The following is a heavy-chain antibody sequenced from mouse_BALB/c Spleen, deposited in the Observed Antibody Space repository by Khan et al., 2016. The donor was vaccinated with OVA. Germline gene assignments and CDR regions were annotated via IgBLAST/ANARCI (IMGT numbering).Heavy chain of an antibody. CDR1: GYTFTDYV. CDR2: IYPGSGST. CDR3: ARCHYGSKVYYFDY. J-gene: IGHJ2*01. Sequence: QVQLQQSGSELVKPGASVKMSCKASGYTFTDYVISWVKQRTGQGLEWIGEIYPGSGSTYYNKKFKGRATLTADKSSNTAYMQLSSLTSEDSAVYFGARCHYGSKVYYFDYWGQGTTLTVSS. V-gene: IGHV1-81*01. D-gene: IGHD1-1*01.